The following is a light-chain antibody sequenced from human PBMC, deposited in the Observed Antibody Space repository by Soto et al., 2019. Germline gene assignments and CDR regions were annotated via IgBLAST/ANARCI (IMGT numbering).Light chain of an antibody. V-gene: IGLV1-40*01. Sequence: QSVLTQPPSVSWGPGGRGTISRPGGKSHNGGDYDVHWHQQLPGTAPKLLIYGNNNRPSGVPDRFSGSKSGTSASLAITGLQPEDEADYYCQSYDSSLSGSYVFGPGTKVTVL. CDR3: QSYDSSLSGSYV. J-gene: IGLJ1*01. CDR1: KSHNGGDYD. CDR2: GNN.